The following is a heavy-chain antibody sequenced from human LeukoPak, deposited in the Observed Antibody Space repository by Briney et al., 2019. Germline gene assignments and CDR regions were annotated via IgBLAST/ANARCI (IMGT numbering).Heavy chain of an antibody. J-gene: IGHJ6*03. D-gene: IGHD1-26*01. CDR1: GGTFSSYA. CDR3: ARGPYSGSSGDYYMDV. CDR2: IIPILGIA. V-gene: IGHV1-69*04. Sequence: SVKVSCKASGGTFSSYAISWVRQAPGQGLEWMGRIIPILGIANYAQKFQGRVTITADKSTSTAYMELSSLRSEDTAVYYCARGPYSGSSGDYYMDVWGKGTTVTVSS.